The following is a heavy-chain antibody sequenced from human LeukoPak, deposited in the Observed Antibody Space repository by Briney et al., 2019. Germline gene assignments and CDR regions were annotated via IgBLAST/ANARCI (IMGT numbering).Heavy chain of an antibody. CDR3: AKDLYYDFWSGYFDY. CDR2: ISGSGGST. D-gene: IGHD3-3*01. V-gene: IGHV3-23*01. CDR1: GFTFSSYA. Sequence: GGSLRLSCAASGFTFSSYAMSWVRQAPGKGLEWVSAISGSGGSTYYADPVKGRFTISRDNSKNTLYLQMNSLRAEDTAVYYCAKDLYYDFWSGYFDYWGQGTLVTVSS. J-gene: IGHJ4*02.